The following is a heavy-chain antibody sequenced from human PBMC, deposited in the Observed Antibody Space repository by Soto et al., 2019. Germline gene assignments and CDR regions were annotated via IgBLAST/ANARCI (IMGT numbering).Heavy chain of an antibody. CDR3: AVGSSGFYYIY. CDR1: GGSISSSNYY. Sequence: QLQLQESGPGLVKPSETLSLTCTVSGGSISSSNYYWAWIRQPPGKGQKWIGSIYYSGSTYHNPPLKSGVTISKDTSKNQFSLRLSSVTAADTAVYYCAVGSSGFYYIYWGQGIQVTVSS. CDR2: IYYSGST. V-gene: IGHV4-39*01. J-gene: IGHJ4*02. D-gene: IGHD1-26*01.